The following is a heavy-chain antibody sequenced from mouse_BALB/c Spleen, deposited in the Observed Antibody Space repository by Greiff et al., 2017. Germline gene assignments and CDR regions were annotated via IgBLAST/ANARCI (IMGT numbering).Heavy chain of an antibody. J-gene: IGHJ3*01. CDR3: ARETGTGWFAY. D-gene: IGHD4-1*01. CDR2: IWAGGST. CDR1: GFSLTSYG. V-gene: IGHV2-9*02. Sequence: VKVVESGPGLVAPSQSLSITCTVSGFSLTSYGVHWVRQPPGKGLEWLGVIWAGGSTNYNSALMSRLSISKDNSKSQVFLKMNSLQTDDTAMYYCARETGTGWFAYWGQGTLVTVSA.